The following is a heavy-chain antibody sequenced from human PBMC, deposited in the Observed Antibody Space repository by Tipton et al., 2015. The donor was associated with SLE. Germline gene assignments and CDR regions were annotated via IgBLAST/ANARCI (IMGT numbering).Heavy chain of an antibody. CDR3: ARGYTCSGFNRFGP. CDR2: TYYTGSA. Sequence: LRLSCTVSGGSINNYYWGWLRQPPGKGLEWIGPTYYTGSAFYHPSLERRVAISVDTSKNQFSLKLSSVTAADSAVYFCARGYTCSGFNRFGPWGHGPLVTVSS. CDR1: GGSINNYY. D-gene: IGHD2-2*02. V-gene: IGHV4-39*07. J-gene: IGHJ5*02.